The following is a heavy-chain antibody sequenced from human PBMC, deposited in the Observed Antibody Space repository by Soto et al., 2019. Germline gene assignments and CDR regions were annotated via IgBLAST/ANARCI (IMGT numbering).Heavy chain of an antibody. CDR1: GGTSTRYA. CDR3: NMGSQYDFWSGYL. J-gene: IGHJ4*02. Sequence: QERLVQSGAEVRKPGSSVKVSCKVTGGTSTRYAINWVRQAPGQGLEWMGGIVPMFGTSKYAQKFQGRVTITADTSTNIAYMELRNLRSEDTAVYYCNMGSQYDFWSGYLWGQGTLVSVSS. D-gene: IGHD3-3*01. V-gene: IGHV1-69*06. CDR2: IVPMFGTS.